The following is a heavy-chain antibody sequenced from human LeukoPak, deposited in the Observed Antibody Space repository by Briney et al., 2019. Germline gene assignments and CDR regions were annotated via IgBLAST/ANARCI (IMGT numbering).Heavy chain of an antibody. D-gene: IGHD3-22*01. J-gene: IGHJ3*02. CDR3: AGEDNSSGYRPFDI. Sequence: ASVKVSCKASGYTFTGYYIHWVRQAPGQGLDWMGRINPNNGGTNYAQKFQGRVTMTRDMSVSTAYMELSRLRSDVTAVYYCAGEDNSSGYRPFDIWGQGTMVTVLS. CDR1: GYTFTGYY. CDR2: INPNNGGT. V-gene: IGHV1-2*06.